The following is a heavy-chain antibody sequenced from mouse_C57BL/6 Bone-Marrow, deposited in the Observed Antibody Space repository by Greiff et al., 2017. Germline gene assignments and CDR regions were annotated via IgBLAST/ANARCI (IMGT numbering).Heavy chain of an antibody. J-gene: IGHJ3*01. CDR2: ISSGSSTL. V-gene: IGHV5-17*01. D-gene: IGHD1-1*01. CDR3: ARGITGGVAY. Sequence: EVKLVESGGGLVKPGGSLKLSCAASGFTFSDYGMHWVRQAPEKGLEWVAYISSGSSTLYYADTVKGRFTISRDNAKNTLFLQMTSLRSEDTARYYCARGITGGVAYWGQGTLVTVSA. CDR1: GFTFSDYG.